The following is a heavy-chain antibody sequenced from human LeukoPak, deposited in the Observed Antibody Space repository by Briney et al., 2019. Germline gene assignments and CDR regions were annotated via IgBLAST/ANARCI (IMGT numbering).Heavy chain of an antibody. CDR3: ARGYYYGSGSYYPYYFDY. CDR1: GGSFSGYY. CDR2: INYSGST. J-gene: IGHJ4*02. D-gene: IGHD3-10*01. V-gene: IGHV4-34*01. Sequence: SETLSLTCAVYGGSFSGYYWSWIRQPPGKGLEWIGEINYSGSTNYNPSLKSRVTISVDTSKNQFSLKLSSVTAADTAVYYCARGYYYGSGSYYPYYFDYWGQGTLVTVSS.